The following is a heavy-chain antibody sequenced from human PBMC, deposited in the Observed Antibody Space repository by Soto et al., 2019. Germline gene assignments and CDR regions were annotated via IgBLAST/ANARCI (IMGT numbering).Heavy chain of an antibody. CDR1: GFSLSTSGVG. J-gene: IGHJ3*02. CDR2: IYWDDDK. D-gene: IGHD2-2*01. CDR3: AHTLRDCSSTSCKEGNAFDI. Sequence: QITLKESGPTLVKPTQTLTLTCTFSGFSLSTSGVGVGWIRQPPGKALEWLALIYWDDDKRYSPSLKSRLTITKDTSKNQVVLTMTNMDPVDTATYYCAHTLRDCSSTSCKEGNAFDIWGQGTMVTVSS. V-gene: IGHV2-5*02.